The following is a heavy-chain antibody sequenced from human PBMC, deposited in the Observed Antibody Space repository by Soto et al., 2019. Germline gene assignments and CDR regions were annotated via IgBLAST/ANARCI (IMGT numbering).Heavy chain of an antibody. CDR3: AKSPPVSNWNDFGDWFDP. J-gene: IGHJ5*02. D-gene: IGHD1-20*01. Sequence: EVQLLESGGGLVQPGGSLRLSCAASGFTFSSYAMSWVRQAPGKGLEWVSAISGSGGSTYYADSVKGRFTISRDNSKNALYLPMNSLRAGDTAVYYCAKSPPVSNWNDFGDWFDPWGQGTLVTVSS. V-gene: IGHV3-23*01. CDR2: ISGSGGST. CDR1: GFTFSSYA.